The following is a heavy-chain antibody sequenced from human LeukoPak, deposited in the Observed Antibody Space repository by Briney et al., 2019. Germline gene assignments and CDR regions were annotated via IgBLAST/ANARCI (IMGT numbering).Heavy chain of an antibody. CDR2: ISASGDAT. CDR1: GFTFGIYA. D-gene: IGHD2-21*02. J-gene: IGHJ4*02. Sequence: GGSLRLSCAASGFTFGIYALSWVRQAPGKGLGWVSVISASGDATYYADSVKDRFTISRDNSKNTLWLQIDSLRAEDTAVYYCAKSSGDFGTSIDYWGQGTLVTVSS. CDR3: AKSSGDFGTSIDY. V-gene: IGHV3-23*01.